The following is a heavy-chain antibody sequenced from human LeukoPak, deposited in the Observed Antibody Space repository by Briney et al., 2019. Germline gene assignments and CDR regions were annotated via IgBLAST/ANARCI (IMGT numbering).Heavy chain of an antibody. CDR3: AGSPLRFLEWSAVY. CDR2: INHSGST. D-gene: IGHD3-3*01. V-gene: IGHV4-34*01. Sequence: PSETLSLTCAVYGGSFSGYYWSWIRQPPGKGLEWIGEINHSGSTNYNPSLKSRVTLSVDTSKNQFSLKLSSVTAADTAVYYCAGSPLRFLEWSAVYWGQGTLVTVSS. J-gene: IGHJ4*02. CDR1: GGSFSGYY.